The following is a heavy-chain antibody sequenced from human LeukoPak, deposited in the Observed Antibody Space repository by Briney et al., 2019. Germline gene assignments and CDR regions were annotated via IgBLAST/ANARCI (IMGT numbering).Heavy chain of an antibody. D-gene: IGHD3-22*01. CDR1: GGSISSYY. J-gene: IGHJ4*02. CDR2: IYYSSST. V-gene: IGHV4-59*01. Sequence: SETLSLTCTVSGGSISSYYWSWIRQPPGKGLEWIGYIYYSSSTNYNPSLKSRVTISVDTSKNQFSLKLSSVTAADTAVYYCARLSYYYDSSGYYYPIFDYWGQGTLVTVSS. CDR3: ARLSYYYDSSGYYYPIFDY.